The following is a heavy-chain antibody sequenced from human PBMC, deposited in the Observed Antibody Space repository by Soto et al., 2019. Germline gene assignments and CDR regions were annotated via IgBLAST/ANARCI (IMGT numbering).Heavy chain of an antibody. CDR1: GVSVSSGSYY. V-gene: IGHV4-61*01. D-gene: IGHD5-12*01. J-gene: IGHJ4*02. Sequence: SETLSLTCTVSGVSVSSGSYYWSWIRQPPGKGLEWIGYIYYSGSTNYNPPLKSRVTISVDTSKNQFSLKLSSVTAADTAVYYCARAPRDGYNSYYFDYWGQGTLVTVSS. CDR2: IYYSGST. CDR3: ARAPRDGYNSYYFDY.